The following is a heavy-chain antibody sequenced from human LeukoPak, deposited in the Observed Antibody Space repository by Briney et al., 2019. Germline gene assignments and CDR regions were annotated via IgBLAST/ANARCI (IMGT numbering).Heavy chain of an antibody. CDR1: GYTFTSNG. V-gene: IGHV1-18*01. D-gene: IGHD2-2*01. J-gene: IGHJ4*02. CDR3: ARALGYFSGTSCYAFDC. CDR2: ISAYNGNT. Sequence: ASVNLSFNASGYTFTSNGNSWVRLAPGPGIEWMGLISAYNGNTNYAQKLQGRATMTTDTSTSKVYKELRGLRSDDTAVYYCARALGYFSGTSCYAFDCWGQGTLVTVP.